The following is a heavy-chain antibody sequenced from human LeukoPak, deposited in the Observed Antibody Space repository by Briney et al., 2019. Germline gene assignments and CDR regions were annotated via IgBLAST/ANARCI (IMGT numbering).Heavy chain of an antibody. J-gene: IGHJ4*02. CDR3: AKDADGYTRWRVFYGFSYFDY. D-gene: IGHD5-24*01. CDR1: DDSISSGF. Sequence: ETLSLTCTVSDDSISSGFYWGWVRQAPGKGLEWVSAISGSGGSTYYADSVKGRFTIPRDNSKNTLYLQMNSLRAEDTAVYYCAKDADGYTRWRVFYGFSYFDYWGQGTLVTVSS. CDR2: ISGSGGST. V-gene: IGHV3-23*01.